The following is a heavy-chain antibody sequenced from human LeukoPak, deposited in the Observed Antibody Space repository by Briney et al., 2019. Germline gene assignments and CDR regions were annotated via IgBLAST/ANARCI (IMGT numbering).Heavy chain of an antibody. CDR3: ARDDFGYNCDY. Sequence: GGSLRLSCAASGFTFSSYGMNWVRQAPGKGLEWISYISSSDNPTHYADSVTGRFTISRDNAKNSLYLQMSSLRAEDTAVYYCARDDFGYNCDYWGQGTLVTVSS. J-gene: IGHJ4*02. CDR2: ISSSDNPT. CDR1: GFTFSSYG. V-gene: IGHV3-48*01. D-gene: IGHD5-24*01.